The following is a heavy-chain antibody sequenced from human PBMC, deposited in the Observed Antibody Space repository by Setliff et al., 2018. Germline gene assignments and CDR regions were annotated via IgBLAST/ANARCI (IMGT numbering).Heavy chain of an antibody. D-gene: IGHD3-3*01. J-gene: IGHJ4*02. V-gene: IGHV4-39*07. CDR1: GGSISSSSYY. CDR2: IYYSGST. Sequence: PSETLSLTCTVSGGSISSSSYYWGWIRQPPGKGLEWIGSIYYSGSTYYNPSLKSRVTISVDTSKNQFSLKLSSVTAADTAVYYWASTPDGDLYYNFWSGYYLTLDYWGQGTLVTVSS. CDR3: ASTPDGDLYYNFWSGYYLTLDY.